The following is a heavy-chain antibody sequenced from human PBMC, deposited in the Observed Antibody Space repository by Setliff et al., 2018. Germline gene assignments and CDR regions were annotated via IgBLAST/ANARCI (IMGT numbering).Heavy chain of an antibody. V-gene: IGHV4-39*01. J-gene: IGHJ4*02. Sequence: ETLSLTCTVSGGSINSGVYYWGWIRQPPGKGLEWIGRIYHGGDTYYNASLTSRLTISVDTSKNQFSLKLRSVTAADTAVYYCARTGTYRYFDYWGQGALVTVSS. CDR1: GGSINSGVYY. CDR3: ARTGTYRYFDY. D-gene: IGHD1-1*01. CDR2: IYHGGDT.